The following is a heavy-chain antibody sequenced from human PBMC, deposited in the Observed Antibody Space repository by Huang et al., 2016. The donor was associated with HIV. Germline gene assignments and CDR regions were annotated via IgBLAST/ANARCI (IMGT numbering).Heavy chain of an antibody. CDR1: GGSISSTSHY. J-gene: IGHJ5*02. D-gene: IGHD2-2*01. V-gene: IGHV4-39*01. Sequence: QLQLQESGPGLVKPSETLSLICSVSGGSISSTSHYWAWIRQSPGKGLEWIGSLYHNVGAYYNPSLKSRVNISGDASTNQFSLNLTSVTAADTAIYYCARQGGRCTSASCFLSWFDPWGQGILVTVSS. CDR2: LYHNVGA. CDR3: ARQGGRCTSASCFLSWFDP.